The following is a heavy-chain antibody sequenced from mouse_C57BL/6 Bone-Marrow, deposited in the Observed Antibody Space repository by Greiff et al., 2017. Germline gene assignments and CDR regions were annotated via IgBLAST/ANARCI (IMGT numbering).Heavy chain of an antibody. CDR3: ARRDYYDYSYWYFDV. CDR1: GYTFTDYY. D-gene: IGHD2-4*01. V-gene: IGHV1-26*01. CDR2: INPNNGGT. Sequence: EVQLQQSGPELVKPGASVKISCKASGYTFTDYYMNWVKQSHGKSLEWIGDINPNNGGTSYNQKFKGKATLTVDKSSSTAYMELRSLTSEDSAVYYCARRDYYDYSYWYFDVWGTGTTVTVSS. J-gene: IGHJ1*03.